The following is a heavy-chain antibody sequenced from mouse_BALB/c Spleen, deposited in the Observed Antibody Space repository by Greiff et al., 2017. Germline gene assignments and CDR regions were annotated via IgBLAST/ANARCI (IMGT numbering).Heavy chain of an antibody. CDR2: INPYNDGT. J-gene: IGHJ4*01. Sequence: VQLQQSGPELVKPGASVKMSCKASGYTFTSYVMHWVKQKPGQGLEWIGYINPYNDGTKYNEKFKGKATLTSDKSSSTAYMELSSLTSEDSAVYYCARDGYYPYYYAMDYWGQGTSVTVSS. D-gene: IGHD2-3*01. CDR1: GYTFTSYV. V-gene: IGHV1-14*01. CDR3: ARDGYYPYYYAMDY.